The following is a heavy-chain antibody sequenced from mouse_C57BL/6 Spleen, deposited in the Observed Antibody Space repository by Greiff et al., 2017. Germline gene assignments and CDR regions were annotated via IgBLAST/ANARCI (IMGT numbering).Heavy chain of an antibody. J-gene: IGHJ2*01. Sequence: VQRVESGPELVKPGASVKISCKASGYAFSSSWMNWVKQRPGKGLEGIGRIYPGDGDTNSNGKFKGKATLTADKSSRTAYMQLSSLTSEDSAVYFCARDLYGSSYGYWGQGTTLTVSS. CDR2: IYPGDGDT. D-gene: IGHD1-1*01. CDR3: ARDLYGSSYGY. CDR1: GYAFSSSW. V-gene: IGHV1-82*01.